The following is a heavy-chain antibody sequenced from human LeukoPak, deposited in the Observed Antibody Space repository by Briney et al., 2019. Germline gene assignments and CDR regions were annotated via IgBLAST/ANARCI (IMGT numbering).Heavy chain of an antibody. Sequence: ASVKVSCKASGYTFTSYYMHWVRQAPGQGLEWMGIISPSGGSTSYAQKFQGRVTMTRDTSTSTVYMELSSLRSEDTAVYYCATGFWSGYFGPYYYYYGMDVWGQGTTVTVSS. V-gene: IGHV1-46*01. D-gene: IGHD3-3*01. CDR3: ATGFWSGYFGPYYYYYGMDV. CDR2: ISPSGGST. J-gene: IGHJ6*02. CDR1: GYTFTSYY.